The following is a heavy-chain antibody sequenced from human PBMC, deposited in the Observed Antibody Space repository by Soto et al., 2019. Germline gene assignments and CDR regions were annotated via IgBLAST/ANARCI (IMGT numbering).Heavy chain of an antibody. CDR2: IYYSGST. J-gene: IGHJ4*02. V-gene: IGHV4-31*11. CDR1: GDSISDSTYY. Sequence: SETLSLTCAVSGDSISDSTYYWSWIRQHPGKGLEWIGYIYYSGSTYYNPSLKSRVTISVDTSKNQFSLKLSSVTAADTAVYYCARASYYDSSGYYPYYFDYWGQGTLVTVSS. CDR3: ARASYYDSSGYYPYYFDY. D-gene: IGHD3-22*01.